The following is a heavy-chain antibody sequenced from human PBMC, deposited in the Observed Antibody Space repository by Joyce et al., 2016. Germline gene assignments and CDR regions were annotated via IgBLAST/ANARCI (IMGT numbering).Heavy chain of an antibody. J-gene: IGHJ4*02. D-gene: IGHD3-9*01. V-gene: IGHV3-33*01. CDR3: ARESYDVLAGYYPNFDY. CDR1: GFNFKNYA. CDR2: IWYDGGKK. Sequence: QVQLVESGGGGVQPGRTLRLSCAASGFNFKNYAMHWVRQAQGKGLEWVSVIWYDGGKKYYADSVKGRFTSSRDNSKNTLYLQLDSLRAEDTAVYYCARESYDVLAGYYPNFDYWGRGTLVTVSS.